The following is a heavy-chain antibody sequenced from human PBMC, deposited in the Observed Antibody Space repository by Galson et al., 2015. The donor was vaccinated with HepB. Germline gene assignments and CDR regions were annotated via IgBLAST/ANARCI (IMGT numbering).Heavy chain of an antibody. V-gene: IGHV1-69-2*01. J-gene: IGHJ3*02. CDR2: VDPEDGET. CDR1: GYTFTDYY. Sequence: VKVSCKVSGYTFTDYYMHWVQQAPGKGLEWMGLVDPEDGETIYAEKFQGRVTITADTSTDTAYMELSSLRSEDTAVYYCATQPYYYDSSGYYKGDAFDIWGQGTMVTVSS. D-gene: IGHD3-22*01. CDR3: ATQPYYYDSSGYYKGDAFDI.